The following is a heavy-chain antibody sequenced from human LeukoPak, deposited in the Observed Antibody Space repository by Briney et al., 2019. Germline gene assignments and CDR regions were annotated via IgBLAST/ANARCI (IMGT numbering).Heavy chain of an antibody. Sequence: ASVKVSCKASGYIFTVYYMHWVRQAPGQGLEWMGWINPNSGGTNYAQKFQGRVTMTRDTSISTAYMELSRLRSDDTAVYYCARGNVYDYDAFDIRGQGTMVTVSS. V-gene: IGHV1-2*02. CDR3: ARGNVYDYDAFDI. D-gene: IGHD3-3*01. CDR2: INPNSGGT. CDR1: GYIFTVYY. J-gene: IGHJ3*02.